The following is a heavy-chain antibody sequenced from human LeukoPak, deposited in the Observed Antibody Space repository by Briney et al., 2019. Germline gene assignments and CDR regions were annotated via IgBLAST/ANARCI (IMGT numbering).Heavy chain of an antibody. V-gene: IGHV1-18*01. CDR2: ISAYNGNT. CDR1: GYTFTSYG. D-gene: IGHD2-15*01. CDR3: AREDCSGGSCYPGGY. Sequence: ASLKVSCKAPGYTFTSYGISWVRQAPGQGLEWMGWISAYNGNTNYAQKLHGRVTMTTDTSTSTAYMELRSLRSDDTAVYYCAREDCSGGSCYPGGYWGQGTLVTVSS. J-gene: IGHJ4*02.